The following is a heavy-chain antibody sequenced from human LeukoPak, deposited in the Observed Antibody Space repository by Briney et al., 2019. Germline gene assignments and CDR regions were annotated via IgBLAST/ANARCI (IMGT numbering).Heavy chain of an antibody. CDR3: ANRIQRVDDY. CDR1: GFTFTSYA. V-gene: IGHV3-23*01. D-gene: IGHD5-18*01. Sequence: PGGSLRLSCAASGFTFTSYAMSWVRQAAGKGLEWVSAISGSGGSTYYADSGKGRFTISRDNSKNTLYLQMNSLRAEDTAVYYCANRIQRVDDYWGQGTLVTVSS. J-gene: IGHJ4*02. CDR2: ISGSGGST.